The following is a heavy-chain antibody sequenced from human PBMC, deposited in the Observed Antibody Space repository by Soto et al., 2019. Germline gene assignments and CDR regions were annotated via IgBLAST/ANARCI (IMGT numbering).Heavy chain of an antibody. CDR1: ESAFRGYG. V-gene: IGHV3-23*01. Sequence: GGSLRLSCAASESAFRGYGMSWVRQAPGKGLEWVSCITSAGATYYADSVRGRFSIFRDTSRNTLFLQMNNLRAEDTAIYYCANRAIYPVATDYWGKGTLVTGSS. J-gene: IGHJ4*02. D-gene: IGHD5-12*01. CDR2: ITSAGAT. CDR3: ANRAIYPVATDY.